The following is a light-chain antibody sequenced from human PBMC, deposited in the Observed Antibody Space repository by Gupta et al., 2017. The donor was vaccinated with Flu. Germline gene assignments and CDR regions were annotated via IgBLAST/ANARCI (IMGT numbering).Light chain of an antibody. J-gene: IGKJ1*01. CDR2: QVS. CDR3: MQGAHWPWA. CDR1: QGLVYSDGNTY. V-gene: IGKV2-30*01. Sequence: ISCRSSQGLVYSDGNTYLHWFQQRPGQSPRRLIHQVSHRESGVPDRFSDSGSGTDFTLKISRVEAEDVGIYFCMQGAHWPWAFGQGTTVEIK.